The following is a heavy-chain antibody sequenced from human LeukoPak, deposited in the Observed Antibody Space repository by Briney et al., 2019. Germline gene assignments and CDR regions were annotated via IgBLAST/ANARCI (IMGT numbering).Heavy chain of an antibody. CDR1: GGSISSSNW. V-gene: IGHV4-4*02. CDR2: IYYSGDT. Sequence: SETLSLTCVVSGGSISSSNWWTWVRQPPGKGLEWIGEIYYSGDTHYNTSLKSRVTISVDKSKNHFSLNLNSVTAADTAVYYCARGLRGIVDYWGQGTLVTVSS. J-gene: IGHJ4*02. D-gene: IGHD2-21*01. CDR3: ARGLRGIVDY.